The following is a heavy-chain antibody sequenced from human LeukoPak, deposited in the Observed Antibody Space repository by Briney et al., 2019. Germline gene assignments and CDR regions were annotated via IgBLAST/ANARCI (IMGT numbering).Heavy chain of an antibody. Sequence: SETLSLTCAVYGGSFSGYYWSWIRQPPGKGLEWIGEINHSGSTNYNPSLKSRVTIPVDTSKNQFSLKLSSVTAADTAVYYCARGCSSTSCYAQGDYWGQGTLVTVSS. CDR1: GGSFSGYY. CDR2: INHSGST. J-gene: IGHJ4*02. V-gene: IGHV4-34*01. D-gene: IGHD2-2*01. CDR3: ARGCSSTSCYAQGDY.